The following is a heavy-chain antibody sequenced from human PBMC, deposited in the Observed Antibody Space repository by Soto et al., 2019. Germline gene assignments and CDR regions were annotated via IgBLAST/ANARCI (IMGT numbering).Heavy chain of an antibody. V-gene: IGHV3-30-3*01. Sequence: PGGSLRLSCAASGFSFSISPMHWVRQAPGKGPEWVALISYDGTNKFYADSVKGRFTISRDNSKSTLYLQVDSLRPEDAAVYYCARDPKTSGGQHWAFNYFDSWGQGTTVTVSS. CDR1: GFSFSISP. CDR3: ARDPKTSGGQHWAFNYFDS. CDR2: ISYDGTNK. D-gene: IGHD7-27*01. J-gene: IGHJ5*01.